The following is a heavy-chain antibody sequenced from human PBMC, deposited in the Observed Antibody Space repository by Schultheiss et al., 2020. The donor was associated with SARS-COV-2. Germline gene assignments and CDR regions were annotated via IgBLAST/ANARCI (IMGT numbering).Heavy chain of an antibody. Sequence: SETLSLTCAVYGGSFSGYYWSWIRQPPGKGLEWIGEINHSGSTNYNPSLKSRVTISVDTSKNQFSLKLSSVTAADTAVYYCARLVDSSGYSNWFDPWGQGTLVTVSS. V-gene: IGHV4-34*01. CDR2: INHSGST. J-gene: IGHJ5*02. CDR3: ARLVDSSGYSNWFDP. CDR1: GGSFSGYY. D-gene: IGHD3-22*01.